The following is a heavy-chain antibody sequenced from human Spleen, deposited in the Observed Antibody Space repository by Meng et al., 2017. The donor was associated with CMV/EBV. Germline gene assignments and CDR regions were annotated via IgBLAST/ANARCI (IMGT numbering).Heavy chain of an antibody. V-gene: IGHV3-49*03. CDR1: GFTFSDYY. J-gene: IGHJ6*02. CDR3: TRAGSAFGRAGGMDV. CDR2: IRSKAYGGTT. D-gene: IGHD3-10*01. Sequence: GESLKISCAASGFTFSDYYMSWIRQAPGKGLEWVGFIRSKAYGGTTEYAASVKGRFTISRDDSKSIAYLQMNSLKTEDTAVYYCTRAGSAFGRAGGMDVWGQGTTVTVSS.